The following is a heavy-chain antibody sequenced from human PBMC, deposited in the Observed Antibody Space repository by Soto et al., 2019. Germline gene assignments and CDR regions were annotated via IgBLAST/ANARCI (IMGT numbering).Heavy chain of an antibody. V-gene: IGHV1-3*01. D-gene: IGHD2-8*02. J-gene: IGHJ4*01. CDR3: ARGRASWYWDF. CDR2: INAGTGNT. Sequence: ASVKVSCKTFGYTFTNYVIHWVRQAPGQGLEWMGWINAGTGNTKYSQKLQDRLTISRDTSAATAYLDLSRLASEDTAVYYCARGRASWYWDFWGHGTLVTVPS. CDR1: GYTFTNYV.